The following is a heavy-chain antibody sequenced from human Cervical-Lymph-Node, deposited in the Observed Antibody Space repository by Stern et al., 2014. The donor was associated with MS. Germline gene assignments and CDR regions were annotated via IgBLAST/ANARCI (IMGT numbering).Heavy chain of an antibody. CDR1: GGSIGSYC. J-gene: IGHJ6*02. V-gene: IGHV4-4*07. CDR3: ARDSGSYYDHYYYGMAV. Sequence: QVQLQESGPGLVKPSETLSLTCTVSGGSIGSYCWSWVRQTAGKGLEWIGRVCTSGSSTYSPSLKSRVTMSIDTSRQQVSLRLNSVTAADTALYYCARDSGSYYDHYYYGMAVWGQGTTVIVSS. D-gene: IGHD1-26*01. CDR2: VCTSGSS.